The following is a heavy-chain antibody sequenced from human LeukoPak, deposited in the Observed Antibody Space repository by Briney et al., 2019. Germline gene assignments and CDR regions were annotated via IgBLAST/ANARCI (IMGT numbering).Heavy chain of an antibody. V-gene: IGHV3-7*01. CDR2: IKQDGSEK. CDR1: GFTFSSYW. J-gene: IGHJ4*02. Sequence: GRSLRLSCAASGFTFSSYWMSWVRQAPGKGLEWVANIKQDGSEKYYVDSVKGRFTISRDNAKNSLYLQMNSLRAEDTAVYYCAREVVRYCSSTSCPRLDYWGQGTLVTVSS. D-gene: IGHD2-2*01. CDR3: AREVVRYCSSTSCPRLDY.